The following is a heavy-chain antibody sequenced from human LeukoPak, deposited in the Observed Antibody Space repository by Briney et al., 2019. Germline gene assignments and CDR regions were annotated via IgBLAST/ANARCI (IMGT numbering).Heavy chain of an antibody. CDR3: ARGARAGYNLEPFDY. CDR1: GGSISSYY. CDR2: IYYSGST. J-gene: IGHJ4*02. D-gene: IGHD5-24*01. Sequence: SETLSLTCTVSGGSISSYYWGWIRQPPGKGLEWIGSIYYSGSTYYNPSLKSRVTISVDTSKNQFSLKLSSATAADTAVYYCARGARAGYNLEPFDYWGQGTLVTVSS. V-gene: IGHV4-39*01.